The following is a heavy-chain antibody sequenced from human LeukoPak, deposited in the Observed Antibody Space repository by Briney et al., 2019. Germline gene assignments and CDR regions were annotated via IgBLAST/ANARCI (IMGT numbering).Heavy chain of an antibody. D-gene: IGHD6-19*01. J-gene: IGHJ4*02. CDR3: ARGVTSIAVEFDY. CDR2: INPNSGGT. V-gene: IGHV1-2*04. CDR1: GYTFTGYY. Sequence: ASVNVSCKASGYTFTGYYMHWVRQAPGQGLEWMGWINPNSGGTNYAQKFQGWVTMTRDTSISTAYMELSRLRSDDTAVYYCARGVTSIAVEFDYWGQGTLVTVSS.